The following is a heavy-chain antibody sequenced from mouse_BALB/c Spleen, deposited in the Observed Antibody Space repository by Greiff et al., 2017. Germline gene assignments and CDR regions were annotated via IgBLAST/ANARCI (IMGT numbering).Heavy chain of an antibody. CDR1: GFTFSSYA. J-gene: IGHJ4*01. CDR2: ISSGGSYT. V-gene: IGHV5-9-3*01. CDR3: ASNWGYAMDY. Sequence: EVKLMESGGGLVKPGGSLKLSCAASGFTFSSYAMSWVRQTPEKRLEWVATISSGGSYTYYPDSVKGRFTISRDNAKNTLYLQMSSLKSEDTAMYYCASNWGYAMDYWGQGTSVTVSS. D-gene: IGHD4-1*01.